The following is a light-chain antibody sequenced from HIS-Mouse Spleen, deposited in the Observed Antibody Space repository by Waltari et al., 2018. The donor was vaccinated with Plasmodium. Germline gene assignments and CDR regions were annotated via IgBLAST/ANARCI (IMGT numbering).Light chain of an antibody. CDR1: QSISNY. CDR2: AAS. J-gene: IGKJ1*01. V-gene: IGKV1-39*01. Sequence: DIQMTQSPSSLSASVGDRVTIPCRASQSISNYLNWYQQKPGKVPKFLIYAASTLQSGVPSRFIGSGSGTDFTLTISSLQPEDFATYYCQQSYSTWTFGQGTKVEIK. CDR3: QQSYSTWT.